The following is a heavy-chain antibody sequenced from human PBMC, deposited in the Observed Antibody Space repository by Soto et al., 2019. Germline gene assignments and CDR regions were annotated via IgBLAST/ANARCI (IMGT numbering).Heavy chain of an antibody. J-gene: IGHJ2*01. Sequence: GGSLRLSCSASGFTFSSYAMHWVRQAPGKGLEYVSAISSNGGSTYYADSVKGRFTISRDNSKNTLYLQMSSLRAEDTAVYYCVKAYSSTWRREEVWGRGTLVTVSS. CDR2: ISSNGGST. V-gene: IGHV3-64D*08. D-gene: IGHD2-21*01. CDR1: GFTFSSYA. CDR3: VKAYSSTWRREEV.